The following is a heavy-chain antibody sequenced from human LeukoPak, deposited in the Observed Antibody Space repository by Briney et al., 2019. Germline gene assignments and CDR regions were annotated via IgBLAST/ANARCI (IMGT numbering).Heavy chain of an antibody. V-gene: IGHV4-39*01. Sequence: SETLSLTCTVSGGSISSSSYYWGWIRQPPGKGLEWIGSIYYSGSTYYNPSLKSRVTISVDTSKNQFSLKLSSVTAADTAVYYCARGEYGSGSYHIDYWGQGTLVTVSS. D-gene: IGHD3-10*01. CDR2: IYYSGST. CDR3: ARGEYGSGSYHIDY. CDR1: GGSISSSSYY. J-gene: IGHJ4*02.